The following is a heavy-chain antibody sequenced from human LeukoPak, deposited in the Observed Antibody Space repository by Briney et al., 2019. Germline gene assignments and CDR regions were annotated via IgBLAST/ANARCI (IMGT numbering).Heavy chain of an antibody. V-gene: IGHV3-13*04. CDR3: AGASHYGSGSALDY. D-gene: IGHD3-10*01. CDR2: IGTAGDT. CDR1: GFTFSSYD. Sequence: PGGSLRLSCAASGFTFSSYDMHWVRQATGKGLEWVSAIGTAGDTYYPGSVKGRFTISRENAKNSLYLQMNSLRAGDTAVYYCAGASHYGSGSALDYWGQGTLVTVSS. J-gene: IGHJ4*02.